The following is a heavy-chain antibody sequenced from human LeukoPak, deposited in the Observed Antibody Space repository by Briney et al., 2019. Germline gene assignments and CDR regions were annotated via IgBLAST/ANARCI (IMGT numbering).Heavy chain of an antibody. CDR2: IYYSGST. D-gene: IGHD5-12*01. CDR1: GDSISSGGNY. CDR3: AKWGNSGYASGYFDY. J-gene: IGHJ4*02. V-gene: IGHV4-31*03. Sequence: SDTLSLTCTVSGDSISSGGNYWSSLRQHPGKGLEWIGYIYYSGSTYYNPSLKSRPTISVDTSKNQFSLKLSSVTAADTAVYYCAKWGNSGYASGYFDYWGQGTLVTVSS.